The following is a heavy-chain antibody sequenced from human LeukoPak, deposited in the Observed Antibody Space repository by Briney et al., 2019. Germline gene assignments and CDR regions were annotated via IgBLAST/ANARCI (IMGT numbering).Heavy chain of an antibody. CDR1: GYSFTTYW. CDR3: ARQQVGATIPLDY. J-gene: IGHJ4*02. CDR2: IYPGDSDA. Sequence: GESLKISCKGSGYSFTTYWIAWVRQMPGKGLEWMGIIYPGDSDARYSPSFQGQVTFSADKSISTAYLQWSSLKASDPAMYYCARQQVGATIPLDYWGQGTLVTVSS. V-gene: IGHV5-51*01. D-gene: IGHD1-26*01.